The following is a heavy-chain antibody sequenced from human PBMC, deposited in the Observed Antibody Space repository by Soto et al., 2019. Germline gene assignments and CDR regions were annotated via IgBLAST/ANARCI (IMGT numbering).Heavy chain of an antibody. CDR3: TQRTGMGGKSWPPGY. Sequence: KESGPTLVKPTQTLTLTCTFSGFSLSTSGVGVGWIRQPPGKALEWLALIYWDDDKRYSPSLKSRLTITKDTSKNQVVLTMTKMDPVDTATYYCTQRTGMGGKSWPPGYWGQGTLVTVS. J-gene: IGHJ4*02. V-gene: IGHV2-5*02. CDR1: GFSLSTSGVG. CDR2: IYWDDDK. D-gene: IGHD2-8*02.